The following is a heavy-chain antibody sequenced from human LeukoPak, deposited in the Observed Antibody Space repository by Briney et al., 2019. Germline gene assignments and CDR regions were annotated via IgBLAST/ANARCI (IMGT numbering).Heavy chain of an antibody. V-gene: IGHV3-23*01. CDR1: GWIFRDYA. Sequence: PGGSLRLSCVASGWIFRDYAMTWVRQAPGKGLEWVATVSGRGDETFYADSVKGRFTISRDNSKNIVYLQMYSLSAEDTAVYYCATRGHTIGYFNSGGQGTLLTV. CDR3: ATRGHTIGYFNS. J-gene: IGHJ4*02. D-gene: IGHD2-2*01. CDR2: VSGRGDET.